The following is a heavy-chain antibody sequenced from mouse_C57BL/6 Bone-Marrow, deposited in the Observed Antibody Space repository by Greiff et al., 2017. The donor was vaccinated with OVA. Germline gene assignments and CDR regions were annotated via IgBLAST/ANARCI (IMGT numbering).Heavy chain of an antibody. CDR1: GYTFTSYW. CDR2: INPSSGYT. CDR3: ATITTVVARYFGV. J-gene: IGHJ1*03. Sequence: QVQLQQSGAELAKPGASVKLSCKASGYTFTSYWMHWVKQRPGQGLEWIGYINPSSGYTKYNQKFKDKATLTADKSSSTAYMQLSSLTYEDSAVYDCATITTVVARYFGVGGTGTTVTVSS. D-gene: IGHD1-1*01. V-gene: IGHV1-7*01.